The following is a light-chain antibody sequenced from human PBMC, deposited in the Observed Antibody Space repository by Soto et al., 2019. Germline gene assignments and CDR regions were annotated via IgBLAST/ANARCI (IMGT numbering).Light chain of an antibody. CDR2: GAS. CDR1: QSVSSSY. CDR3: QEYGSSPPAT. Sequence: EIVLTQSPGTLSLSPGERATLSCRASQSVSSSYLAWYQQKPGQAPRLLIYGASTSATGIPERFGGSASGTGFTLTISTLEPEDFAVYYCQEYGSSPPATFGPGTKVDIK. V-gene: IGKV3-20*01. J-gene: IGKJ3*01.